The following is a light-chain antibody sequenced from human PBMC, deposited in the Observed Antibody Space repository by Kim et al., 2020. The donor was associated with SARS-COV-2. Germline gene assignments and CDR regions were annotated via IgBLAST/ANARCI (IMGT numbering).Light chain of an antibody. CDR2: AKN. CDR3: NSRASNGISFV. V-gene: IGLV3-19*01. CDR1: SLRRYY. Sequence: SSELTQDPAVSVALGQTVRITCQGDSLRRYYASWXQQKPGQAPVLVIYAKNNRPSGIPDRFSGSSSGNTASLTITGAPAVDEADYYFNSRASNGISFVF. J-gene: IGLJ1*01.